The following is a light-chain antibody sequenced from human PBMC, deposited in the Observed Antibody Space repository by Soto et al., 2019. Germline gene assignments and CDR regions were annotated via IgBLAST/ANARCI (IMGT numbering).Light chain of an antibody. J-gene: IGKJ1*01. V-gene: IGKV1-5*03. CDR2: TAS. Sequence: DIQMSQSPSTLSASVGDRVTITCRASQSISSWLAWYQQKPGKAPKLLIYTASSLESGVPSRFSGSGSGTEFPITISSLQPDDFATYYCQQYNSYSTFGQGTKVDIK. CDR3: QQYNSYST. CDR1: QSISSW.